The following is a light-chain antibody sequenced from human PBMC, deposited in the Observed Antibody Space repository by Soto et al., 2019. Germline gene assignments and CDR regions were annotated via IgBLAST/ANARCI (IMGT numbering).Light chain of an antibody. V-gene: IGKV1-6*01. CDR2: AAS. Sequence: AIQMTQSPSSMSASVGDRVTINCPASQGIKNDLGWYQQKPGNAPKLLIYAASTLQSGVPSRFSGSGSGTDFTLTISSLQPADFATYYCLPEHNSPLPFGQGTKGDIK. CDR1: QGIKND. CDR3: LPEHNSPLP. J-gene: IGKJ1*01.